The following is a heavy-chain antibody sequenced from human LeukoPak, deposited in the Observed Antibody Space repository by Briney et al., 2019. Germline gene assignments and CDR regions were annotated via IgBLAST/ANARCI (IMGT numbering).Heavy chain of an antibody. CDR1: GFTLSSYA. CDR3: ARSIAAAGTPGYYFDY. Sequence: GGSLRLSCAASGFTLSSYAMHWVRPAPGKGLEGVAVISYDGSNKYYADSVKGRFTISRDNSKNTLYLQMNSLRAEDTAVYYCARSIAAAGTPGYYFDYWGQGTLVTVSS. V-gene: IGHV3-30-3*01. D-gene: IGHD6-13*01. J-gene: IGHJ4*02. CDR2: ISYDGSNK.